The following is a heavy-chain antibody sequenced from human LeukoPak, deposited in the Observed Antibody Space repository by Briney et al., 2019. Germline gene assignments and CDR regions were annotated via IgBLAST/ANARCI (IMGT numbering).Heavy chain of an antibody. J-gene: IGHJ5*02. Sequence: KPSEPLSLTCAVYGGSFSGYYWSWIRQPPGKGLEWIGEINHSGSTNYNPSLKSRVTISVDTSKNQFSLKLSSVTAADTAVYYCARAIFGVVIIPNWFDPWGQGTLVTVSS. CDR2: INHSGST. V-gene: IGHV4-34*01. CDR3: ARAIFGVVIIPNWFDP. D-gene: IGHD3-3*01. CDR1: GGSFSGYY.